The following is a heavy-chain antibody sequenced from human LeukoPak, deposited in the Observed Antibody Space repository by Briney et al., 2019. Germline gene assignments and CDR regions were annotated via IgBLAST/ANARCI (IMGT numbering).Heavy chain of an antibody. CDR3: GRNDDVLWGDSPYYYYGMDV. CDR1: GFTFSSYA. Sequence: PGRSLRLSCAASGFTFSSYAMHWVRQAPGKGLEWVAVISYDGSNKYYADSVKGRFTISRDNSKNTLYLQMNSLRAEDTAVYYCGRNDDVLWGDSPYYYYGMDVWGQGTTVTVSS. J-gene: IGHJ6*02. CDR2: ISYDGSNK. D-gene: IGHD3-9*01. V-gene: IGHV3-30-3*01.